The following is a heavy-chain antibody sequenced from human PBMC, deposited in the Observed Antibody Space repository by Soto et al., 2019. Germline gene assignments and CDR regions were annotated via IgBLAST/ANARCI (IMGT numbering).Heavy chain of an antibody. CDR2: IKHDGSEK. J-gene: IGHJ4*02. D-gene: IGHD6-13*01. CDR3: ARSVAASGDY. Sequence: EVPLVESGGGLVQPGGSLRLSCAVSGFTFSSHWMSWVRQAPGEGLEWVANIKHDGSEKYYVDSVKGRFTISRDNAKNSLYLQMNSLRAEDTAVHYCARSVAASGDYWGQGTLVTVSS. V-gene: IGHV3-7*01. CDR1: GFTFSSHW.